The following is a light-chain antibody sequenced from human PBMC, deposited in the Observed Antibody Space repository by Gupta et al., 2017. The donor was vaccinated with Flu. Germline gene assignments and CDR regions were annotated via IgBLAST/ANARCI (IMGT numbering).Light chain of an antibody. CDR2: DDE. Sequence: QSVLTQPPSVSEAPRQRVTISCSGSSSNIGNNAVNWYQQLPGKAPKLLIYDDELLPSGVSDRFSGSKSGTSASRALRVLQSEDEAEDDCEAWADSLKGPVFGGGTKLTVL. J-gene: IGLJ3*02. CDR1: SSNIGNNA. CDR3: EAWADSLKGPV. V-gene: IGLV1-36*01.